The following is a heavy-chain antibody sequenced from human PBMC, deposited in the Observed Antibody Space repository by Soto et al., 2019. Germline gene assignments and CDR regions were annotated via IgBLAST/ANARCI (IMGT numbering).Heavy chain of an antibody. J-gene: IGHJ3*02. CDR2: IWYDGSNK. V-gene: IGHV3-33*01. CDR1: GFTFSSYG. Sequence: QVQLVESGGGVVQPGRSLRLSCAASGFTFSSYGMHWVRQAPGKGLEWVAVIWYDGSNKYYADSVKGRFTISRDNSKNTLYLQMNSLSAEETAVYYSARDKKRGYDDFDIWGQGTMVTFSS. CDR3: ARDKKRGYDDFDI. D-gene: IGHD3-22*01.